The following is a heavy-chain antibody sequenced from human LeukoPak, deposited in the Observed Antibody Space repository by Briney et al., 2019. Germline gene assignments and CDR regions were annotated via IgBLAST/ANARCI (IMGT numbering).Heavy chain of an antibody. V-gene: IGHV4-39*07. Sequence: SETLSLTCTVSGGSITNVNYYWAWIRQPPGKGLEWIGSIYYSGSIYYNPSLKSRVTISVDTSKNQFSLKLSSVTAADTAVYYCARDLGGAFDIWGQGTMVTVSS. CDR1: GGSITNVNYY. CDR2: IYYSGSI. CDR3: ARDLGGAFDI. J-gene: IGHJ3*02.